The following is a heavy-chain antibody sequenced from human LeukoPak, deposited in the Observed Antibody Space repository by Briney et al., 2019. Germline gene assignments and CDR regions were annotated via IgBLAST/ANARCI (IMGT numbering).Heavy chain of an antibody. D-gene: IGHD3-22*01. CDR3: ARGAFYYDSSGYSYAFDI. Sequence: GGSLRLSCAASGFTFSSYEMNWVRQAPGKGLEWVSYISSSGSTIYYADSVKGRFTISRDNAKNSLYLQMNSLRAEDTAVYYCARGAFYYDSSGYSYAFDIWGQGTMVTVSS. V-gene: IGHV3-48*03. CDR1: GFTFSSYE. CDR2: ISSSGSTI. J-gene: IGHJ3*02.